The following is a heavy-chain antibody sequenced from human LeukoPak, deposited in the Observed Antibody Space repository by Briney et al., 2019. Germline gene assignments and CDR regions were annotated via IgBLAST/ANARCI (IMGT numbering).Heavy chain of an antibody. CDR1: GFMFSDYY. Sequence: PGGSLRLSCVASGFMFSDYYMTWIRQAPGKGLEWISYITTNGASTYYATSVKGRFTISRDNAKNSLYLQMNSLRAEDTAVYYCARGIQSSSWYLYYMDVWGKGTTVTVSS. CDR3: ARGIQSSSWYLYYMDV. V-gene: IGHV3-11*04. D-gene: IGHD6-13*01. CDR2: ITTNGAST. J-gene: IGHJ6*03.